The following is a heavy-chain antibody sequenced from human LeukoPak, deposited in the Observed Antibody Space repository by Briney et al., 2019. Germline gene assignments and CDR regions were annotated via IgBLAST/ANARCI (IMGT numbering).Heavy chain of an antibody. J-gene: IGHJ4*02. D-gene: IGHD5-12*01. CDR3: AKGRGYSGYDFFDY. CDR1: GFTFSSYA. Sequence: PGGSLRLSCAASGFTFSSYAMSWVRQAPGKGLEWVSAISASGGSTFYADSVKGRFTISRDNPKNTLYLQMNSLRAEDTALYYCAKGRGYSGYDFFDYWGQGTLVTVSS. V-gene: IGHV3-23*01. CDR2: ISASGGST.